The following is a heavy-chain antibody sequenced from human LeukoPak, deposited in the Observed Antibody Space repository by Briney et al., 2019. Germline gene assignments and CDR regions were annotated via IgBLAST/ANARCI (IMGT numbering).Heavy chain of an antibody. D-gene: IGHD2-15*01. Sequence: PSETLSLTCTVSGGSISDYYWSRVRQTPEKGLEWIGYIYCSGSTNYNPSLKSRVTISVDTSKNQFSLKLSSVTAADTAVYYCARQRGSIGGFFDYWGQGTLVTVSS. J-gene: IGHJ4*02. CDR2: IYCSGST. CDR1: GGSISDYY. CDR3: ARQRGSIGGFFDY. V-gene: IGHV4-59*08.